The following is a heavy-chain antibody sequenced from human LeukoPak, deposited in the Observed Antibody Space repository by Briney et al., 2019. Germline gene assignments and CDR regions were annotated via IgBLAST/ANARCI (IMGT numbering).Heavy chain of an antibody. J-gene: IGHJ3*02. CDR1: GFSFNTFA. V-gene: IGHV3-53*01. D-gene: IGHD2-21*02. CDR3: ARDSRVTDAFDI. Sequence: PGGSLRLSCVASGFSFNTFALTWVRQAPGKGLEWVSVIYSGGSTYYADSVKGRFTISRDNSKNTLYLQMNSLRAEDTAVYYCARDSRVTDAFDIWGQGTMVTVSS. CDR2: IYSGGST.